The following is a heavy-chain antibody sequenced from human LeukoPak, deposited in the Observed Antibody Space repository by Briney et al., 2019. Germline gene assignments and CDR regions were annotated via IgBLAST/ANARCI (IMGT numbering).Heavy chain of an antibody. Sequence: VGSLRLSCAASGFTFSNYGMTWVRQAPGKGLEWVSYISISGTFVYYADSVKGRFTISRDNAKNSLYLQMNSLRVEDMAAYYCAREGLWGAARDAFEVWGEGTVDTVSS. J-gene: IGHJ3*01. CDR3: AREGLWGAARDAFEV. V-gene: IGHV3-21*05. D-gene: IGHD6-6*01. CDR1: GFTFSNYG. CDR2: ISISGTFV.